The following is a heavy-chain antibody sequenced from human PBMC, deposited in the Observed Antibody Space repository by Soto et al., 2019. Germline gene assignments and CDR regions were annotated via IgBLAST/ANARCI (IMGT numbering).Heavy chain of an antibody. D-gene: IGHD6-13*01. CDR1: GFTFSSYA. CDR2: ISYDGSNK. Sequence: QVQLVESGGGVVQPGRSLRLSCAASGFTFSSYAMHWVRQAPGKGLEWVAVISYDGSNKYYADSVKGRSTISRDNSKNTLYLQMNSLRAEDTAVYYCATCIAAAGTALLDAFDIWGQGTMVTVSS. CDR3: ATCIAAAGTALLDAFDI. V-gene: IGHV3-30-3*01. J-gene: IGHJ3*02.